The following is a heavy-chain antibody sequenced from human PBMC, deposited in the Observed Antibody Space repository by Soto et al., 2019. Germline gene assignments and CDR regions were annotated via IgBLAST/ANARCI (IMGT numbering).Heavy chain of an antibody. CDR2: IYTSGST. CDR1: GGSISSYY. D-gene: IGHD6-6*01. V-gene: IGHV4-4*07. J-gene: IGHJ6*02. CDR3: ARAPYSSSSYYSYYGMDV. Sequence: QVQLQESGPGLVKPSETLSLTCTVSGGSISSYYWSWIRQPAGKGLEWIGRIYTSGSTNYNPSLKSRVTMSVDTSKNQFSLKLSSVTAADTAVYYCARAPYSSSSYYSYYGMDVWGQGTTVTVSS.